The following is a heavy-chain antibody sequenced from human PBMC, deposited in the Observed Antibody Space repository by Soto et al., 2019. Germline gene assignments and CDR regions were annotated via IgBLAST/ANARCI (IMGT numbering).Heavy chain of an antibody. V-gene: IGHV1-18*01. D-gene: IGHD1-26*01. CDR3: ARDLADILGDYYYGMDV. CDR2: ISAYNGNT. J-gene: IGHJ6*02. Sequence: ASVKVSCKASGYTFTSYGISWVRQAPGQGLEWMGWISAYNGNTNYAQKLQGRVTMTPDTSTSTAYMELRSLRSDDTAVYYCARDLADILGDYYYGMDVWGQGTTVTVSS. CDR1: GYTFTSYG.